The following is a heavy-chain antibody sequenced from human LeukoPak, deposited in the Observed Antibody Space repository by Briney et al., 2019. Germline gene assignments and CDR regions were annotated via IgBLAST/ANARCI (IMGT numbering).Heavy chain of an antibody. CDR1: GFTFSSYG. CDR3: VKSSPPPFRY. Sequence: GGSLRLSCAASGFTFSSYGMSWVRQAPGKGLEWVSAIETSGGSTYYADSVKGRFTISRDNSKNTLYLQMNSLRVEDTAVYYCVKSSPPPFRYWGQGTLVTVSS. V-gene: IGHV3-23*01. CDR2: IETSGGST. J-gene: IGHJ4*02.